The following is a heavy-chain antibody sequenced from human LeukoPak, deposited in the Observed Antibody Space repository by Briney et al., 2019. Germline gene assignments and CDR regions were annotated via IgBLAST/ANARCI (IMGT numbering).Heavy chain of an antibody. V-gene: IGHV3-48*02. CDR3: ARGPSNRHFDY. CDR1: GFTFRSYC. J-gene: IGHJ4*02. CDR2: ISSGSNSI. D-gene: IGHD2/OR15-2a*01. Sequence: GGSLRLSCAASGFTFRSYCMDWVRQAPGKGLEWVSHISSGSNSINYADSVKGRFTISRDNAKNSLLLQMNSLRDEDTAVYYCARGPSNRHFDYWGQGTLVTVSS.